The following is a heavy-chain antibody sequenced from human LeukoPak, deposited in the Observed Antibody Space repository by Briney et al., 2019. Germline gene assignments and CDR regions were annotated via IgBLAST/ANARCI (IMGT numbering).Heavy chain of an antibody. CDR3: ARARGRWHLLPLDF. J-gene: IGHJ4*02. CDR2: ISHDGGTK. CDR1: GFSFSNFA. D-gene: IGHD1-26*01. V-gene: IGHV3-30*04. Sequence: PGGSLSLSCAASGFSFSNFAIHWVRQAPGKGLEWLAVISHDGGTKHYADSVKGRFTISRDNSNNSLSLQMNSLSAEDTAVYYCARARGRWHLLPLDFWGKGTLVTVSS.